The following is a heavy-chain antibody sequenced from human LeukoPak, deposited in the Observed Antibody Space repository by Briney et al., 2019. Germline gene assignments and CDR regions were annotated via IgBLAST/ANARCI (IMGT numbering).Heavy chain of an antibody. V-gene: IGHV4-39*01. Sequence: SETLSLTCTVSGGSISSYYWGWIRQPPGKGLEWIGSIYYSGSTYYNPSLKSRVTISVDTSKNQFSLKLSSVTAADTAVYYCARQDRPTYYYDSSGYSQDYFDYWGQGTLVTVSS. D-gene: IGHD3-22*01. J-gene: IGHJ4*02. CDR1: GGSISSYY. CDR2: IYYSGST. CDR3: ARQDRPTYYYDSSGYSQDYFDY.